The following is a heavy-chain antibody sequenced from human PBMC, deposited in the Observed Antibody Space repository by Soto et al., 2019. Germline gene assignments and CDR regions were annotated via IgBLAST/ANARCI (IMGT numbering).Heavy chain of an antibody. D-gene: IGHD3-10*01. CDR2: IYPSGGST. V-gene: IGHV1-46*01. CDR3: ARDLSGPQDY. J-gene: IGHJ4*02. Sequence: GASVKVSCKASGYTFTNYYMHWVRQAPGQGLEWMGIIYPSGGSTTYAQKFQGRITMTRDTSTSTVYMELSSLRSEDTAVYYCARDLSGPQDYWGQGTLVTVSS. CDR1: GYTFTNYY.